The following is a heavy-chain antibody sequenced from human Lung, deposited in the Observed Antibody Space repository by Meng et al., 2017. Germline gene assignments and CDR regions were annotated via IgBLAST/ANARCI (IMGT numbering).Heavy chain of an antibody. CDR2: IYWDDEK. D-gene: IGHD3-22*01. CDR3: AHSWGSGYYFGPLDY. V-gene: IGHV2-5*02. J-gene: IGHJ4*02. CDR1: GSSLSTSGVA. Sequence: QITLKESGPALVKPTQTLTLTCTLSGSSLSTSGVAVGWIRQPPGKALEWLALIYWDDEKRYSPSLKSRLTITKDTSKNHVVLTMTNMDPVDTATYYCAHSWGSGYYFGPLDYWGQGTLVTFSS.